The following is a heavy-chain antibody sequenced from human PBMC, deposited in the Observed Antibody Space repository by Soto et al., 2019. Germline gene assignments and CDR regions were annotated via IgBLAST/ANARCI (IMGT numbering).Heavy chain of an antibody. CDR3: ARHSRATVPQTWFDP. CDR1: GFTFSSYS. V-gene: IGHV3-48*02. CDR2: ISSSSSTI. J-gene: IGHJ5*02. D-gene: IGHD4-17*01. Sequence: PGGSLRLSCAASGFTFSSYSMNWARQAPGKGLEWVSYISSSSSTIYYADSVKGRFTISRDNAKNSLYLQMNSLRDEDTAVYYCARHSRATVPQTWFDPWGQGTLVTVSS.